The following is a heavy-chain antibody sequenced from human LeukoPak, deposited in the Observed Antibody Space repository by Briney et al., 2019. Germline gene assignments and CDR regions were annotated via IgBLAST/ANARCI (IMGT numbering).Heavy chain of an antibody. J-gene: IGHJ4*02. CDR1: GGSISSYY. V-gene: IGHV4-59*01. Sequence: SETLFLTCTVSGGSISSYYWSWIRQPPGKGLEWIGYIYYSGSTNYNPSLKSRVTISVDTSKNQFSLKLSSVTAADTAVYYCARGLAVAPSYHDYWGQGTLVTVSS. CDR3: ARGLAVAPSYHDY. CDR2: IYYSGST. D-gene: IGHD6-19*01.